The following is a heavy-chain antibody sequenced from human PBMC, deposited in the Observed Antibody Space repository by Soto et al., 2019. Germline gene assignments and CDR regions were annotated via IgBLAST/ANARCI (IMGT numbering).Heavy chain of an antibody. Sequence: PGGSLRLACAASGFTFSSYAMHWVRQAPGKGLEWVAVISYDGSNKYYADSVKGRFTISRDNSKNTLYLQMNSLRAEDTAVYYCASPTGPRTILLPNWIDPWGQGTLVTVSS. CDR1: GFTFSSYA. J-gene: IGHJ5*02. D-gene: IGHD1-7*01. CDR2: ISYDGSNK. V-gene: IGHV3-30-3*01. CDR3: ASPTGPRTILLPNWIDP.